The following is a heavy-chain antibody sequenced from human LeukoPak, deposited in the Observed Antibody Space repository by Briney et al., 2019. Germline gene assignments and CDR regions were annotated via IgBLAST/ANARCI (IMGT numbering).Heavy chain of an antibody. CDR2: ITNGGSTI. V-gene: IGHV3-11*01. CDR1: GFTFSDYN. D-gene: IGHD3-9*01. J-gene: IGHJ6*02. CDR3: ARSIGLTGGGVDV. Sequence: NPGGSLRLSCAASGFTFSDYNMNWVRQAPGKGLEWVSYITNGGSTIHHADSVKGRFTISRDNAKKTPYLQMNSLRAEDTAVYYCARSIGLTGGGVDVWGQGTTVTVSS.